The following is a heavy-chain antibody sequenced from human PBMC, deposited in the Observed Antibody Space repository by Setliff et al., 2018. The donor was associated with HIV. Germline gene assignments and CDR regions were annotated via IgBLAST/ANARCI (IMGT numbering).Heavy chain of an antibody. CDR1: GGSFNSDYYF. CDR2: ISYDGNT. V-gene: IGHV4-39*07. D-gene: IGHD2-21*02. Sequence: ETLSLTCTISGGSFNSDYYFWGWIRQSPGKGLEWIATISYDGNTYYNPSLRTQLTISSAPSQNQFSLTMTSLTAADTAVYFCARGNNNWRRLWGYWGQGTRVTV. CDR3: ARGNNNWRRLWGY. J-gene: IGHJ4*02.